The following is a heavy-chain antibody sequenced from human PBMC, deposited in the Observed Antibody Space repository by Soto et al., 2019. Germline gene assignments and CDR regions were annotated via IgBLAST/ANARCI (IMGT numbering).Heavy chain of an antibody. Sequence: SVKASCKASGDTFGMFTINWVRHAPGQGLEWMGGIKPISDITNYAQRFQGRVTFTADASTSTVYLELSSLRSEDTAMYYCARDPSTINKLIGVWFDPWGQGTLVTVSS. CDR1: GDTFGMFT. CDR3: ARDPSTINKLIGVWFDP. J-gene: IGHJ5*02. V-gene: IGHV1-69*13. D-gene: IGHD4-4*01. CDR2: IKPISDIT.